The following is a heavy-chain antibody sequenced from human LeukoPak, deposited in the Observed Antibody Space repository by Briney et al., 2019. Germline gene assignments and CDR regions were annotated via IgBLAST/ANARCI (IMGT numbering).Heavy chain of an antibody. J-gene: IGHJ4*02. CDR1: GFTFSSYA. CDR3: AREAAAFDY. Sequence: GGSLRLSCAASGFTFSSYAMHWVRQAPGKGLEWVAVISYDGSNKYYADSVKGRFTISRDNSKNTLYLQMNSLRAEDTAVYYCAREAAAFDYWGQGTLVTVSS. CDR2: ISYDGSNK. D-gene: IGHD6-13*01. V-gene: IGHV3-30-3*01.